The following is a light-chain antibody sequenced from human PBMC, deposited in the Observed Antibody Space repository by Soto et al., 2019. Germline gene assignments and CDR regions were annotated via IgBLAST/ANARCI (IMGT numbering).Light chain of an antibody. Sequence: QSVLTQSPSASASLGASVKLTCTLSSGHSSYAIAWHQQQPEKGPRYLMKLNSDGSHSKGDGIPDRFSGSSSGAERYLTISSLQSEDEADYYCQTWGTRYVVFGGGTKVTVL. CDR1: SGHSSYA. V-gene: IGLV4-69*01. CDR3: QTWGTRYVV. J-gene: IGLJ2*01. CDR2: LNSDGSH.